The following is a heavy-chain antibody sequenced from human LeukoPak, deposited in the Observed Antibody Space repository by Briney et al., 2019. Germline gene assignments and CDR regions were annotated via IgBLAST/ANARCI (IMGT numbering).Heavy chain of an antibody. V-gene: IGHV4-59*08. Sequence: PSETLSLTCTVSGGSISSYYWSWIRQPPGKGLEWIGYIYYSGNTNYNPSLKSRVTISVATSKNQFSLKLSSVTAADTAVYYCARSVEVTTIFGFDPWGQGTLVTVSS. D-gene: IGHD5-24*01. CDR2: IYYSGNT. CDR1: GGSISSYY. J-gene: IGHJ5*02. CDR3: ARSVEVTTIFGFDP.